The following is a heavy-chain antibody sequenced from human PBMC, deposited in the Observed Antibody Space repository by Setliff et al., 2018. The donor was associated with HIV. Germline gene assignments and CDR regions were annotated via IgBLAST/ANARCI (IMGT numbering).Heavy chain of an antibody. CDR3: ARVSLQVVAVWRAFDI. Sequence: HPGGSLRLSCAASGFTFSSYNMNWVRQAPGKGLEWVSYISSSSSTIYYADSVKGRFTISRDSAKNSLYLQMNSLRAEDTAVYYCARVSLQVVAVWRAFDIWGQGTMVTVSS. CDR1: GFTFSSYN. CDR2: ISSSSSTI. V-gene: IGHV3-48*01. D-gene: IGHD2-15*01. J-gene: IGHJ3*02.